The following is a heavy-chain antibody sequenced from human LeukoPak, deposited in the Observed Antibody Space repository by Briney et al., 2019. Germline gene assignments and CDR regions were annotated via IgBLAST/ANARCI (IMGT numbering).Heavy chain of an antibody. V-gene: IGHV3-53*01. CDR3: ARRPGN. Sequence: GGSLRLSCVASGFAVGSNYVSWVRQAPGKGLEWVSLIYSGGAIRYADSVKGRFTISRDSSKNTLFLQMNVLTVEDTARYYCARRPGNWGQGILVTVSS. CDR1: GFAVGSNY. J-gene: IGHJ4*02. CDR2: IYSGGAI. D-gene: IGHD1-14*01.